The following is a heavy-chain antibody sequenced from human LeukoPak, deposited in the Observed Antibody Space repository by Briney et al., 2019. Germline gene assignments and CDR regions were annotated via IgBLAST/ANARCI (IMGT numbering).Heavy chain of an antibody. CDR3: ARGLRRNYYGSGSPQYYFDY. CDR1: GGSFSGYY. CDR2: INHSGST. D-gene: IGHD3-10*01. Sequence: SETLSLTCAVSGGSFSGYYWSWIRQPPGKGLEWIGEINHSGSTNYNPSLKSRVTISVDTSKNQFSLKLSSVTAADTAVYYCARGLRRNYYGSGSPQYYFDYWGQGTLVTVSS. J-gene: IGHJ4*02. V-gene: IGHV4-34*01.